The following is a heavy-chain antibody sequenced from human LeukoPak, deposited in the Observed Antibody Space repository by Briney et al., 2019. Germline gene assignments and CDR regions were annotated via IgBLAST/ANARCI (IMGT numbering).Heavy chain of an antibody. J-gene: IGHJ4*02. CDR1: GGSISSYY. V-gene: IGHV4-59*01. CDR3: ASLTGTTEDFDY. D-gene: IGHD1-7*01. Sequence: NASETLSLTCTVSGGSISSYYWSWIRQPPGKGLEWIGYIYYSGSTNYNPSLKSRVTISVDTSKNQFSLKLSSVTAADTAVYYCASLTGTTEDFDYWGQGTLVTVSS. CDR2: IYYSGST.